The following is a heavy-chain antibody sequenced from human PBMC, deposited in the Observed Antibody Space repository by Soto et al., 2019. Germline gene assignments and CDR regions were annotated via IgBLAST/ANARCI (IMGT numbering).Heavy chain of an antibody. J-gene: IGHJ4*02. V-gene: IGHV3-30*18. Sequence: XXSLRLSCAASGVTFSSYGGHWVLQAPGKGLEWVAVISYDGSNKYYADSVKGRFTISRDNSKNTLYLQMNSLRAQDTAVYYCAKDPSSGSYLPGFDYWGQGTLVTVSS. D-gene: IGHD1-26*01. CDR2: ISYDGSNK. CDR1: GVTFSSYG. CDR3: AKDPSSGSYLPGFDY.